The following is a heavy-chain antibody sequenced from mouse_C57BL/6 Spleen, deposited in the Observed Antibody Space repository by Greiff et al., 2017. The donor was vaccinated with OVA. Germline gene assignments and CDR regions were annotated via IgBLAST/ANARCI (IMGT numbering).Heavy chain of an antibody. J-gene: IGHJ1*03. CDR1: GYAFSSYW. CDR2: IYPGDGDT. CDR3: ARGITTVAHWYFDV. Sequence: VMLVESGAELVKPGASVKISCKASGYAFSSYWMNWVKQRPGKGLEWIGQIYPGDGDTNYNGKFKGKATLTADKSSSTAYMQLSSLTSEDSAVYFCARGITTVAHWYFDVWGTGTTVTVSS. V-gene: IGHV1-80*01. D-gene: IGHD1-1*01.